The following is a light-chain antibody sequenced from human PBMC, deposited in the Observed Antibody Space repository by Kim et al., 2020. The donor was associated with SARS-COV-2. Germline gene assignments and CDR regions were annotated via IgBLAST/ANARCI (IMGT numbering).Light chain of an antibody. Sequence: DIVMTQSPDSLAVSLGERATINCKSSQSVLYSSNNKNYLAWYQQKPGQPPKLLIYWASTRESGVPDRFSGSGSGTDFTLTISSLQAEGVAVYYCQQYYITPWTFGQGTKVDIK. CDR2: WAS. CDR1: QSVLYSSNNKNY. J-gene: IGKJ1*01. V-gene: IGKV4-1*01. CDR3: QQYYITPWT.